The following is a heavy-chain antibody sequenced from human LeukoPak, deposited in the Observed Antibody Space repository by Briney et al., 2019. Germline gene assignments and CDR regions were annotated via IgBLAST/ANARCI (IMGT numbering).Heavy chain of an antibody. CDR3: AREATGSLWTDN. V-gene: IGHV3-74*01. Sequence: GGSLRLSCAASGFTFSSYWMHWVRQAPGKGLVWVSRINSDGSSTSYADSVKGRFTISRDNAKNTLYLEMSSLRAEDTAVYYCAREATGSLWTDNWGQGTLVTVSS. J-gene: IGHJ4*02. CDR1: GFTFSSYW. CDR2: INSDGSST. D-gene: IGHD6-13*01.